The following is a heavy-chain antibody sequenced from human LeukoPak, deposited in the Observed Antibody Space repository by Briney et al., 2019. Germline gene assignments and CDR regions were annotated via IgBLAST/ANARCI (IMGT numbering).Heavy chain of an antibody. J-gene: IGHJ4*02. CDR2: TLYRSKWSN. V-gene: IGHV6-1*01. Sequence: SQTLSLTCAISGDRLSIEKAAWNWTRQSPSRGLEWLGRTLYRSKWSNDYAVSLKSRISHNPDTSRDQYSVQLNSVTPEDTAVYFCAREADWAGFDSWGQGTLVTVSS. CDR3: AREADWAGFDS. CDR1: GDRLSIEKAA. D-gene: IGHD3-9*01.